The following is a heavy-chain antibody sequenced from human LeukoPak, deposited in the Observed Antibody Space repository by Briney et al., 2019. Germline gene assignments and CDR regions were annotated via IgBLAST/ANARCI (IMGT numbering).Heavy chain of an antibody. D-gene: IGHD5-18*01. J-gene: IGHJ4*02. V-gene: IGHV3-43*01. CDR3: VREARGYHYTYFDY. Sequence: GGSLRLSCAASGFTFDDYSMHWVRQAPGKGLEWASLITWDGGRTYYADSVKGRFTISRDNSKNSLYLQMNSLRAGDTATYYCVREARGYHYTYFDYWGQGSLVTVSS. CDR2: ITWDGGRT. CDR1: GFTFDDYS.